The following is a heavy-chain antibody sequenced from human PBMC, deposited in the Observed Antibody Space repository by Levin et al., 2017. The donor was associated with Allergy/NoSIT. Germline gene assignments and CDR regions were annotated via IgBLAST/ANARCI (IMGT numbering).Heavy chain of an antibody. D-gene: IGHD3-10*01. J-gene: IGHJ5*02. V-gene: IGHV4-59*01. Sequence: SETLSLTCTVSGGSISTYYWSWIRQPPGKGLEWIGYVYYSGGTTYNPSLKSRVTILVDTSKNQFSLKLRSVTAADTAVYYCARDGSWNFYHWFDPWGQGTLVTVSS. CDR1: GGSISTYY. CDR2: VYYSGGT. CDR3: ARDGSWNFYHWFDP.